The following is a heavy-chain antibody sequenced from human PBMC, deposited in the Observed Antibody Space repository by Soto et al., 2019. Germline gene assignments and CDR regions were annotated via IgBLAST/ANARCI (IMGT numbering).Heavy chain of an antibody. CDR2: SIPIFGTA. J-gene: IGHJ4*02. Sequence: QVQLVQSGAEVRKPGSSVRVSCKASGGSFNRHTISWVRQAPGQGLEWMGGSIPIFGTANHAQKFQGRVTIIADESKSTVYMELSSLRSDDTAIYYCARGWGYDSTDYYYAYWGQGTLVIVSS. CDR3: ARGWGYDSTDYYYAY. V-gene: IGHV1-69*01. D-gene: IGHD3-22*01. CDR1: GGSFNRHT.